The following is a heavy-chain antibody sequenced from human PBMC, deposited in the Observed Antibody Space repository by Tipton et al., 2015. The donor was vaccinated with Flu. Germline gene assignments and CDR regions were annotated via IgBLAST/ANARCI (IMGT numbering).Heavy chain of an antibody. Sequence: QLVQSGVEAKKPGESLKISCKGFGYSFTNYWIGWVRQMPGKGLEWMGMSHPSDSDNRYSPSFQGQVTISADKSISTVYLQWSSLKASDTAMYFCARPTYGDYVDDGFETGGKGTKVTVSS. CDR1: GYSFTNYW. D-gene: IGHD4-17*01. J-gene: IGHJ6*04. CDR3: ARPTYGDYVDDGFET. V-gene: IGHV5-51*03. CDR2: SHPSDSDN.